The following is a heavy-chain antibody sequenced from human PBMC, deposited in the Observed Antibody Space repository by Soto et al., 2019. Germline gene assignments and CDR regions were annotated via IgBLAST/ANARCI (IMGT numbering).Heavy chain of an antibody. CDR2: IYHSGST. CDR1: GGSISNRDW. J-gene: IGHJ4*02. D-gene: IGHD5-18*01. V-gene: IGHV4-4*02. CDR3: ARVAQNYGYFDFDY. Sequence: PXETLSLSCADSGGSISNRDWWSWVRQPPGKGLEWIVNIYHSGSTNYNPSLKSRVTISIDKSNNQFSLKLSSVTAADTSVYYCARVAQNYGYFDFDYWGQGTLVTVSS.